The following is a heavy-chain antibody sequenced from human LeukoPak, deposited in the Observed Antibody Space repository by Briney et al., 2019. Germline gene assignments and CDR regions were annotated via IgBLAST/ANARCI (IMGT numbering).Heavy chain of an antibody. Sequence: SETLSLTCAVYGGSFSAYYWSWIRQPPGKGLEWIGEINHSGSTNYNPSLKSRVTISVDTSKNQFSLKLSSVTAADTAVYYCARNGAARYYYMDVWGKGTTVTVSS. CDR1: GGSFSAYY. D-gene: IGHD6-6*01. CDR2: INHSGST. V-gene: IGHV4-34*01. J-gene: IGHJ6*03. CDR3: ARNGAARYYYMDV.